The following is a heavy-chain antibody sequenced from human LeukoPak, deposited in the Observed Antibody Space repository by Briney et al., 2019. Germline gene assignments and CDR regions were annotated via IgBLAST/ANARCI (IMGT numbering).Heavy chain of an antibody. CDR3: ARVAVLMVYALMSYGMDV. J-gene: IGHJ6*02. Sequence: ASVKVSCKASGYTFTSYDINWVRQATGQGLEWMGWMNPNSGNTGYAQKFQGRVTMTRNTSISTAYMELSSLRSEDTAVYYCARVAVLMVYALMSYGMDVWGQGTTVTVSS. V-gene: IGHV1-8*01. D-gene: IGHD2-8*01. CDR2: MNPNSGNT. CDR1: GYTFTSYD.